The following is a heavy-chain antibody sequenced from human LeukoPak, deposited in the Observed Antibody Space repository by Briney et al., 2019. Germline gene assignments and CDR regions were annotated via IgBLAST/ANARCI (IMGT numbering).Heavy chain of an antibody. CDR1: GFTFSSYS. D-gene: IGHD3-3*01. CDR3: ASDGGPFDH. Sequence: GGSLRLSCAASGFTFSSYSMNWVRQAPGKGLEWVANINQGASEKYYVDSVRGRFTISRDNAKKSVTLQMNSLRVDDTAVYYCASDGGPFDHWGQGTLVTVSS. CDR2: INQGASEK. V-gene: IGHV3-7*01. J-gene: IGHJ4*02.